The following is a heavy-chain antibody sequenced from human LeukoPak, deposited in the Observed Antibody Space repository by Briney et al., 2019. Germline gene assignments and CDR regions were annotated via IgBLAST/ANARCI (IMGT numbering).Heavy chain of an antibody. V-gene: IGHV3-23*01. CDR3: AKGSAAARPYYFDS. CDR1: GFTFSNYA. Sequence: GVSLRLSCQTSGFTFSNYAMSWVRQAQGKELEWISAISTNGVNTYYADSVKGRFTISRDNSRHTLSLQMNGLRADDTAVYYCAKGSAAARPYYFDSWGQGTLVAVSS. D-gene: IGHD6-6*01. CDR2: ISTNGVNT. J-gene: IGHJ4*02.